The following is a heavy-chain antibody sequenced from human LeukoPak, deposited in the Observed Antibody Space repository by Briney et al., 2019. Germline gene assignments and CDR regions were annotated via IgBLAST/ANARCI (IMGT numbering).Heavy chain of an antibody. Sequence: GGTLRLSCAASGFIFNTYVMHWVRQAPGKGLEWLAFIRYDGSNKNYADSVKGRFTISRDNTKNSLYLQMNSLRAEDTAVYYCAKDGGSDPDSFDIWGQGTMVTVSS. CDR3: AKDGGSDPDSFDI. V-gene: IGHV3-30*02. CDR2: IRYDGSNK. CDR1: GFIFNTYV. D-gene: IGHD2-15*01. J-gene: IGHJ3*02.